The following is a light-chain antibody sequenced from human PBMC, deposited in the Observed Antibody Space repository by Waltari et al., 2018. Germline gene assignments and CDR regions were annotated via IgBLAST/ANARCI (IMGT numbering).Light chain of an antibody. CDR1: QGISSY. V-gene: IGKV1-9*01. CDR3: QQLNSYPSVT. Sequence: IQLTQSPSSLSASVGDRVTITCRASQGISSYLAWYQQKPGKAPKPLIYAASTLQSGVPSRFGGSGSGTDFSLTISSLQPEDFATYYCQQLNSYPSVTFGQGTRLEVK. CDR2: AAS. J-gene: IGKJ5*01.